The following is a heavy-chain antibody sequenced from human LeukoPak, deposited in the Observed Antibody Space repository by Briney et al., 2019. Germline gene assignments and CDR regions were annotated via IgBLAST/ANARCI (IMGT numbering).Heavy chain of an antibody. CDR2: INWNSGSI. V-gene: IGHV3-9*01. J-gene: IGHJ4*02. CDR1: GFTFDGYA. Sequence: GGSLRLSCAASGFTFDGYAMHWVRQVPGKGLEWVSRINWNSGSIGYADSVKGRFTISRDNAKNSLYLQMNSLRAEDTALYYCAKDAWSSDSSGVRFDYWGQGTLVTVSS. D-gene: IGHD3-22*01. CDR3: AKDAWSSDSSGVRFDY.